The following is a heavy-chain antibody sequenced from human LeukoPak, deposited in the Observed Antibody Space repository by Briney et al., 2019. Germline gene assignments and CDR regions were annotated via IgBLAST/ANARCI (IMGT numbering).Heavy chain of an antibody. CDR1: GGSIISYY. CDR3: ARQRGYYDTLDY. D-gene: IGHD3-22*01. Sequence: SETLSLTCTVSGGSIISYYWSWIRQPPGKGLEWIGYIYYSGSTNYNPSLKSRVTISVDTSKKQFSLKLSSVTAADTAVYYCARQRGYYDTLDYWGQGTLVTVSS. V-gene: IGHV4-59*08. J-gene: IGHJ4*02. CDR2: IYYSGST.